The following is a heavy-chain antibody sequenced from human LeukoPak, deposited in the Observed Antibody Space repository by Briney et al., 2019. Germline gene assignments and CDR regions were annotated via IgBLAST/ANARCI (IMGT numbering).Heavy chain of an antibody. Sequence: GGSLRISCAASGFTFSSYAMSWVRQAPGKGLEWVSAISGSGGSTYYADSVKGRFTISRDNSKNTLYLQMNSLRAEDTAVYYCAKDRFTVTTEVEGFDYWGQGTLVTVSS. J-gene: IGHJ4*02. CDR3: AKDRFTVTTEVEGFDY. CDR2: ISGSGGST. D-gene: IGHD4-17*01. CDR1: GFTFSSYA. V-gene: IGHV3-23*01.